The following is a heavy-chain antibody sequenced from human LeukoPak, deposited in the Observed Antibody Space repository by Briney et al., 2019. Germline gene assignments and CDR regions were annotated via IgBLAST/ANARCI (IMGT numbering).Heavy chain of an antibody. CDR3: ARSSAGRLDY. CDR2: IYTSGST. V-gene: IGHV4-4*07. J-gene: IGHJ4*02. Sequence: SETLSLTCTVSGYSISSGYYWSWIRQPAGKGLEWIGRIYTSGSTNYNPSLKSRVTMSVDTSKNQFSLKLSSVTAADTAVYYCARSSAGRLDYWGQGTLVTVSS. CDR1: GYSISSGYY. D-gene: IGHD6-13*01.